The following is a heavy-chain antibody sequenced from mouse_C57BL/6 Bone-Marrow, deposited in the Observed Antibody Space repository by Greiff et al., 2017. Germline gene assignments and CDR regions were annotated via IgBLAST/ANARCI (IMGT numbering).Heavy chain of an antibody. CDR1: GYTFTRYW. V-gene: IGHV1-61*01. Sequence: QVQLQQPGAELVRPGSSVKLSCKASGYTFTRYWMDWVKQRPGQGLEWIGNIYPSDSETHYNQKFKDKATLTVDKSSSTAYMQLSSLTSEDSAVYYCARFGYYTFFDYWGQGTTLTVSS. D-gene: IGHD2-3*01. CDR2: IYPSDSET. CDR3: ARFGYYTFFDY. J-gene: IGHJ2*01.